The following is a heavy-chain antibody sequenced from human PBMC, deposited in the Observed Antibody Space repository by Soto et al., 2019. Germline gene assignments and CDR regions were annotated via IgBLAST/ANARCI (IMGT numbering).Heavy chain of an antibody. D-gene: IGHD6-19*01. CDR1: GFTFSNYA. Sequence: EVQLWEFRGGLVQPGGTLRLSCAASGFTFSNYAMNWVRQAPGKGLEWVSVISHNGASTYSADSVKGRFTTSRDNSKNALYLQMHSLRAEDTAVYYCAKGKYSSGWYGRADVFDIWGQGTVVTVSS. CDR3: AKGKYSSGWYGRADVFDI. V-gene: IGHV3-23*01. CDR2: ISHNGAST. J-gene: IGHJ3*02.